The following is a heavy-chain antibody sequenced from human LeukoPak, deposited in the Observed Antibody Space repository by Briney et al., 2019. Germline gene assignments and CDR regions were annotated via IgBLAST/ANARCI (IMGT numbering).Heavy chain of an antibody. Sequence: SETLSLTCTVSGGSISSYYWSWIRQPPGKGLEWIGYIYYSGGTNYNPSLKSRVTISVDTSKNQFSLKLSSVTAADTAVYYCARSGLGYCSSTSCLYYYGMDVWGQGTTVTVSS. J-gene: IGHJ6*02. CDR2: IYYSGGT. CDR1: GGSISSYY. D-gene: IGHD2-2*01. V-gene: IGHV4-59*12. CDR3: ARSGLGYCSSTSCLYYYGMDV.